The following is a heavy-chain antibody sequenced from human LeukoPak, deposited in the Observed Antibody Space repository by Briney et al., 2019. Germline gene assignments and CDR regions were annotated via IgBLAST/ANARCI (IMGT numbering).Heavy chain of an antibody. J-gene: IGHJ4*02. Sequence: GGPLRLSCAASGFTFSSYSMNWVRQAPGKGLEWVSSISSSSSYIYYADSVKGRFTISRDNAKNSLYLQMNSLRAEDTAVYYCARLEPGPYYDFWSGYYYSDLYGFDYWGQGTLVTVSS. V-gene: IGHV3-21*01. CDR2: ISSSSSYI. D-gene: IGHD3-3*01. CDR1: GFTFSSYS. CDR3: ARLEPGPYYDFWSGYYYSDLYGFDY.